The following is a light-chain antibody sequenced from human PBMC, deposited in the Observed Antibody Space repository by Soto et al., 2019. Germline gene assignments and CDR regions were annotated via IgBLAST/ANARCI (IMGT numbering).Light chain of an antibody. Sequence: EVVMTQSPASLSASPGERVTLSCRASQNIRSSLAWYQQRPGQAPRLLIYDASTRATGIPPRFSGGGSGTEFTVTISSLQSEEVAICYCQRYDIWPPYTVGQGTK. CDR3: QRYDIWPPYT. J-gene: IGKJ2*01. CDR2: DAS. V-gene: IGKV3-15*01. CDR1: QNIRSS.